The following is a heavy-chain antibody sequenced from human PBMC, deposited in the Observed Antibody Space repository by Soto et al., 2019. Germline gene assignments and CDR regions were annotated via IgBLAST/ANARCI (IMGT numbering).Heavy chain of an antibody. CDR3: ARCPNSISSSWENFDY. CDR1: GFTFSSYS. V-gene: IGHV3-21*01. Sequence: PGGSLRLSCAASGFTFSSYSMNWVRQAXGKGLEWVSSISSSSSYIYYADSVKGRFTISRDNAKNSLYLQMNSLRAEDTAVYYCARCPNSISSSWENFDYWGQGTLVTVSS. D-gene: IGHD6-13*01. CDR2: ISSSSSYI. J-gene: IGHJ4*02.